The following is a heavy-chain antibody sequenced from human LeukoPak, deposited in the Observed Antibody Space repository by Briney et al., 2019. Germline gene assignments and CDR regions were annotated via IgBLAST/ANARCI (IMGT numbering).Heavy chain of an antibody. J-gene: IGHJ6*04. Sequence: SVKVSCKASGGTFSSYAISWVRQAPGQGLEWMGGIIPIFGTANYAQKFQGRVTITADESTSTAYMELSSLRSEDTAVYYCARKGGDTSPFEDVWGKGTTVTVSS. CDR2: IIPIFGTA. CDR1: GGTFSSYA. CDR3: ARKGGDTSPFEDV. D-gene: IGHD2-2*01. V-gene: IGHV1-69*13.